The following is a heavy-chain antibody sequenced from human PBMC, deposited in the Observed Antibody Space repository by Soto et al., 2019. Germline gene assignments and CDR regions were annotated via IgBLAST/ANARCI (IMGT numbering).Heavy chain of an antibody. CDR1: GFTFSSAW. V-gene: IGHV3-15*07. Sequence: PAGSLRLSCAASGFTFSSAWMNWVRQAPGKGLEWVGRIKSKTDGGTTDYAAPVKGRFTISRDDSKNTLYLQMNSLKTEDTAVYYCTTGLGAPLGYCSITSCYALDYWGQGTLVTVSS. CDR3: TTGLGAPLGYCSITSCYALDY. CDR2: IKSKTDGGTT. D-gene: IGHD2-2*01. J-gene: IGHJ4*02.